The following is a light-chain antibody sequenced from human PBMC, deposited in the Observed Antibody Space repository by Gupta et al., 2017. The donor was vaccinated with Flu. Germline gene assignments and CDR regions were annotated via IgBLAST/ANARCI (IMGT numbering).Light chain of an antibody. J-gene: IGKJ5*01. CDR3: QQVNSYPLT. CDR1: QGISSY. Sequence: DIQLTQSPSFLSASVGDRVTITCRASQGISSYLAWYQQKPGKAPKLLIYAASTLQSGVPSRFSGSGPGTEFTLTISSLQPEDFATYYCQQVNSYPLTFGQGTRLEIK. CDR2: AAS. V-gene: IGKV1-9*01.